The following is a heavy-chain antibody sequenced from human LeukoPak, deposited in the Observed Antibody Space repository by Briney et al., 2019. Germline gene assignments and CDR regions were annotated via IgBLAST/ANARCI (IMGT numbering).Heavy chain of an antibody. CDR2: ISSSSSTI. Sequence: GGSLRLSCAASGFTFSSYSMNWVRQAPGKGLEWVSYISSSSSTIYYADSVKGRFTISRDNAKNSLYLQMNSLRAEDTAVYYCARDAMYYDFWSGYYDHWGQGTLVTVSS. V-gene: IGHV3-48*04. J-gene: IGHJ4*02. D-gene: IGHD3-3*01. CDR1: GFTFSSYS. CDR3: ARDAMYYDFWSGYYDH.